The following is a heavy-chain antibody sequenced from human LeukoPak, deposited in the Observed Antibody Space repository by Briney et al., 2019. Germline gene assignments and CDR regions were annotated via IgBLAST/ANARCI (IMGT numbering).Heavy chain of an antibody. CDR2: INPNSGGT. Sequence: ASVKVSCKASGYTFTGYYMHWVRQAPGQGLEWMGWINPNSGGTNYAQKFQGRVTMTRDTSISTAYMELSRLRSDDTAVYYCARDLGAVAGRGGFDYWGQGTLVTVSS. V-gene: IGHV1-2*02. CDR1: GYTFTGYY. J-gene: IGHJ4*02. CDR3: ARDLGAVAGRGGFDY. D-gene: IGHD6-19*01.